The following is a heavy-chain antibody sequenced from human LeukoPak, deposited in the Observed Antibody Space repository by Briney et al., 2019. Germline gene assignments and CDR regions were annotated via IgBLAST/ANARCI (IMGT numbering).Heavy chain of an antibody. CDR3: ARSGIAVAGRPYYYYGMDV. J-gene: IGHJ6*04. CDR2: IYYSGST. Sequence: SETLSLTCTVSGGSISSYYWSWIRQPPGKGLEWIGYIYYSGSTNYNPSLKSRVTISVDTSKSQFSLKLSSVTAADTAVYYCARSGIAVAGRPYYYYGMDVWGKGTTVTVSS. V-gene: IGHV4-59*01. CDR1: GGSISSYY. D-gene: IGHD6-13*01.